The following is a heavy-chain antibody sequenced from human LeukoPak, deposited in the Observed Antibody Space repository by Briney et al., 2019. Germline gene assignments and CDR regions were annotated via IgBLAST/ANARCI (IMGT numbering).Heavy chain of an antibody. V-gene: IGHV4-4*02. CDR1: GGSISSSNW. CDR2: IYHSGST. J-gene: IGHJ6*04. CDR3: ARDCSSTSCYNYYYGMDV. D-gene: IGHD2-2*02. Sequence: PSETLSLTCAVSGGSISSSNWWSWVRQPPGKGLGWIGEIYHSGSTNYNPSLKSRVTISVDKSKNQFSLKLSSVTAADTAVYYCARDCSSTSCYNYYYGMDVWGKGTTVTVSS.